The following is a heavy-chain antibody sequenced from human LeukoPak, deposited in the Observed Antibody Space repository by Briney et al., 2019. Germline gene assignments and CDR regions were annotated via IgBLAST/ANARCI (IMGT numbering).Heavy chain of an antibody. J-gene: IGHJ4*02. Sequence: GGSLRLSCAASGFTSSSYAMTWVRQAPGKGLEWVSAISGSGGSTYYADSVKGRFTISRDNSKNTLYLQMNSLRAEDTAVYYCAKELLGAGWELLRLGYYFDYWGQGTLVTVSS. V-gene: IGHV3-23*01. CDR2: ISGSGGST. D-gene: IGHD1-26*01. CDR3: AKELLGAGWELLRLGYYFDY. CDR1: GFTSSSYA.